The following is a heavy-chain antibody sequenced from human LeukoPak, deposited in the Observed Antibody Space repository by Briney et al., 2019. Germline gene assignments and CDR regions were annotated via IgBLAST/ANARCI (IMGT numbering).Heavy chain of an antibody. CDR1: GFTFSDHY. V-gene: IGHV3-72*01. CDR3: ARGSASAWYPFDY. CDR2: TGNKANSYTT. J-gene: IGHJ4*02. D-gene: IGHD6-19*01. Sequence: PGGSLRLSCAASGFTFSDHYMDWVRQAPGKGLEWVGRTGNKANSYTTEYAASVKGRFTISREYSKNSQFLQMNSLKSEDTAVYYCARGSASAWYPFDYWGQGTLVTVSS.